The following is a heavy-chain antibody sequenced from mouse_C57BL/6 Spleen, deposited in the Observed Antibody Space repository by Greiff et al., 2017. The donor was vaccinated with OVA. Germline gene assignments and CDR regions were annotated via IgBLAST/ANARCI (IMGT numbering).Heavy chain of an antibody. V-gene: IGHV1-26*01. J-gene: IGHJ2*01. CDR2: INPNNGGT. CDR1: GYTFTDYY. D-gene: IGHD1-1*02. CDR3: ARYGLTPFDY. Sequence: EVQLQQSGPELVKPGASVKISCKASGYTFTDYYMNWVKQSHGKSLEWIGDINPNNGGTSYNQKFKGKATLTVDKSSSTAYMELRSLTSEDSAVYYSARYGLTPFDYSGQSTPLTVSS.